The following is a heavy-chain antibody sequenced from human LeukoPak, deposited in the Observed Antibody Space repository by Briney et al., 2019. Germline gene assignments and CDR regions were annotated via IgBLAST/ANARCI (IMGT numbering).Heavy chain of an antibody. V-gene: IGHV3-48*03. D-gene: IGHD2-2*01. J-gene: IGHJ4*02. CDR3: ARDASETYQPTKNIPL. CDR1: GFTFSSYE. CDR2: ISSSGSTI. Sequence: QPGGSLRLSCAASGFTFSSYEMNWVRQAPGKGLEWVSYISSSGSTIYYADSVKGRFTTSRDNAKNSLYLQMNSLRAEDTAVYYCARDASETYQPTKNIPLWGQGTLVTVSS.